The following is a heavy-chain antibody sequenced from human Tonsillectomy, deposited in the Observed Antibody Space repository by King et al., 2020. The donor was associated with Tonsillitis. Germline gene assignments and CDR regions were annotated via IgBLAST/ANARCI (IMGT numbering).Heavy chain of an antibody. CDR1: GFTFSSYA. V-gene: IGHV3-23*04. CDR2: ISGSGGST. D-gene: IGHD3-3*01. CDR3: AKDITSLRFLEALLAVSMDV. Sequence: VQLVESGGGLVQPGGSLRLSCAASGFTFSSYAMSWVRQAPGKGLEWVSTISGSGGSTYYADSVKGRFTISRDNSKNTLYLQMNSLRAEDTAVYYCAKDITSLRFLEALLAVSMDVWGQGTTVTVSS. J-gene: IGHJ6*02.